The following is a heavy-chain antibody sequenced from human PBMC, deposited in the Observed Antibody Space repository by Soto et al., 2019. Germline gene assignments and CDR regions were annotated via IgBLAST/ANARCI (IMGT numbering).Heavy chain of an antibody. CDR3: ARGLYSSPAYFFDS. J-gene: IGHJ4*02. D-gene: IGHD6-13*01. V-gene: IGHV1-2*02. CDR2: INPKSGGT. CDR1: GYTFSGHY. Sequence: QVQLVQSGAEVRKPGASVKVSCNVTGYTFSGHYLHWVRQAPGQGPEWMGWINPKSGGTNYAQKFQDRVTMTADTSVSAASMELTSLRYDDTAVFYCARGLYSSPAYFFDSWGQGTLVTVSS.